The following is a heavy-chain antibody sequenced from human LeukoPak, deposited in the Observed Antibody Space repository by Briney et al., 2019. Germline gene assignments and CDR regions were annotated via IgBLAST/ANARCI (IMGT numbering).Heavy chain of an antibody. D-gene: IGHD2-2*01. J-gene: IGHJ6*04. CDR3: AREVVPAARYPYGMDV. V-gene: IGHV3-30*04. CDR1: GFTFSSYA. Sequence: GGSLRLSRAASGFTFSSYAMHWVRQAPGKGLEWVAVISYDGSNKYYADSVKGRFTISRDNSKNTLYLQMNSLRAEDTAVYYCAREVVPAARYPYGMDVWGKGTTVTVSS. CDR2: ISYDGSNK.